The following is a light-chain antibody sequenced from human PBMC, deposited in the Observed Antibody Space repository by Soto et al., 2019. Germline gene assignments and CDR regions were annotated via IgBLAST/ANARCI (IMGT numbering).Light chain of an antibody. CDR1: QSVDIS. Sequence: EILLTLSPDTLSVSPGERVILSCRARQSVDISLAWYHQKPGQAPSLLIYGASTRATDMPGTFRGRGSGTEFTLTFTSLGDDDFDFYCGPQYRSCPRTFGQGTKVDIK. V-gene: IGKV3-15*01. CDR2: GAS. J-gene: IGKJ1*01. CDR3: PQYRSCPRT.